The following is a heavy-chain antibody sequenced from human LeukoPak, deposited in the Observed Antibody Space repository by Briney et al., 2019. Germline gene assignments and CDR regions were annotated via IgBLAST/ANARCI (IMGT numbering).Heavy chain of an antibody. V-gene: IGHV3-48*03. CDR3: AKTSQGHPPYYCSMDV. CDR1: GFTFSSYE. J-gene: IGHJ6*02. Sequence: GGSLRLSCAASGFTFSSYEMNWVRQAPGKGLEWVSYISSSGSTIYYADSVKGRFTISRDNSKNTLYLQMNSLRAEDTAVYYCAKTSQGHPPYYCSMDVWGQGTTVTVSS. CDR2: ISSSGSTI.